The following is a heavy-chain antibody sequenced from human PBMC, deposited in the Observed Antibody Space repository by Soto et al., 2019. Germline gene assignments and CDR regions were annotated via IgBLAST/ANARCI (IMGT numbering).Heavy chain of an antibody. J-gene: IGHJ4*02. CDR1: GGSIGNSY. CDR2: IYYSGST. CDR3: ARHRDTYRVYYFDY. D-gene: IGHD2-21*01. Sequence: SDTLSLTCIVSGGSIGNSYWSWVGQPPGKGLEWIGYIYYSGSTNYTPSLTRRVTISVDTSKNQFSLKLSSVTAADTAVYYWARHRDTYRVYYFDYWGKGTLLTVDS. V-gene: IGHV4-59*08.